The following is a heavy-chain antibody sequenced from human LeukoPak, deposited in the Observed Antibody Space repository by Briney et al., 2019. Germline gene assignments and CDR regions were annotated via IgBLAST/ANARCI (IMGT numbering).Heavy chain of an antibody. CDR1: GYTFTSYD. CDR3: ATRPATIQPDY. D-gene: IGHD5-12*01. V-gene: IGHV1-8*01. J-gene: IGHJ4*02. CDR2: MNPNSGNT. Sequence: GAPVKVSCKASGYTFTSYDINWVRQAAGQGLEWMGWMNPNSGNTGYAQKFQGRVTMTRNTSISTAYMELSSLRSEDTAVYYCATRPATIQPDYWGQGTLVTVSS.